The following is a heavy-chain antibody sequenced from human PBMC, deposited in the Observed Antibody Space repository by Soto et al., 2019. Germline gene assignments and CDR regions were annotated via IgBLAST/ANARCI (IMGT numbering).Heavy chain of an antibody. CDR3: AKDRVALSTPTYNWFDP. V-gene: IGHV3-23*01. CDR2: ISGSGGST. CDR1: GFTFSIYA. Sequence: GGSLRLSCAASGFTFSIYAMSWVRQAPGKGLEWVSAISGSGGSTYYADSVKGRFTISRDNSKNTLYLQMNSLRAEDTAVYYCAKDRVALSTPTYNWFDPWGQGTLVTVSS. D-gene: IGHD2-15*01. J-gene: IGHJ5*02.